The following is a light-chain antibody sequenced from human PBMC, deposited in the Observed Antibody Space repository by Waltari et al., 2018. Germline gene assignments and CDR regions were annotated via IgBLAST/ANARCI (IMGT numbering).Light chain of an antibody. CDR3: NSRDSSGNPYV. V-gene: IGLV3-19*01. CDR2: GKN. J-gene: IGLJ1*01. Sequence: SSELTQDPAVSVALGQTVRITCQGDSLRTSYANWYQQKPGQAPVLFIYGKNNRPSGIPDRLSASSSGNTASLTIAGAQAEDEADYYCNSRDSSGNPYVFGSGTKVTVL. CDR1: SLRTSY.